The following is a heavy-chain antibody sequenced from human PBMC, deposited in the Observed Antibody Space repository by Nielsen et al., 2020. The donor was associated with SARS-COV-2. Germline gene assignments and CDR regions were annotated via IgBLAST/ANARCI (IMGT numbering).Heavy chain of an antibody. Sequence: SVKVSCKASGYTFTSYAISWVRQAPGQGLEWMGGIIPIFGTANYAQKFQGRVTITADKSTSTAYMELSSLRSEDTAVYYCARDKGYCSGGSCYSFDYWGQGTLVTVSS. CDR1: GYTFTSYA. V-gene: IGHV1-69*06. J-gene: IGHJ4*02. CDR3: ARDKGYCSGGSCYSFDY. D-gene: IGHD2-15*01. CDR2: IIPIFGTA.